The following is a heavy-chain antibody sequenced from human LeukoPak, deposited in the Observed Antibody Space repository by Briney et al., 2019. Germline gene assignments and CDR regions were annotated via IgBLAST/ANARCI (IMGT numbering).Heavy chain of an antibody. CDR3: ASDYGDYFDY. J-gene: IGHJ4*02. D-gene: IGHD4-17*01. Sequence: SETLSLTCTVSGGSISSYYWNWIRQPPGKGLEWIGYIYYSGSTNYNPSLKSRVIISVDTSKNQFSLKLSSVAAADTAVYYCASDYGDYFDYWGQGTLVTVSS. V-gene: IGHV4-59*01. CDR2: IYYSGST. CDR1: GGSISSYY.